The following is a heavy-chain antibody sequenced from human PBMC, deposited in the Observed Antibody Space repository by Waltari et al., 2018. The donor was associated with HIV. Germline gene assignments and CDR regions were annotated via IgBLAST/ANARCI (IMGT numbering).Heavy chain of an antibody. D-gene: IGHD3-22*01. V-gene: IGHV3-20*04. Sequence: EVQLVESGGGVVRLGGSLRLSCAGFGFTVDDCGMSWVRQVPGMGLEWVAGITWNSGSTGYADSVKGRFTISRDNAKNSLYLHMNSLRAEDTAFYYCARDGKVDDTGYYYYGMDVWGQGTTVAVSS. CDR2: ITWNSGST. CDR1: GFTVDDCG. J-gene: IGHJ6*02. CDR3: ARDGKVDDTGYYYYGMDV.